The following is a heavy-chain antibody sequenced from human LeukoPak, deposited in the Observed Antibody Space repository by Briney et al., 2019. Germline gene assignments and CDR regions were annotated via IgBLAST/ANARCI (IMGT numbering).Heavy chain of an antibody. J-gene: IGHJ6*02. Sequence: PGGSLRLSCAASGFTVSSNYMSWVHQAPGKGLEWVSVIYSGGSTYYADSVKGRFTISRDNSKNTLYLQMNSLRAEDTAVYYCARVGGLDGYNHYGMDVWGQGTTVTVSS. CDR2: IYSGGST. CDR3: ARVGGLDGYNHYGMDV. V-gene: IGHV3-53*01. D-gene: IGHD5-24*01. CDR1: GFTVSSNY.